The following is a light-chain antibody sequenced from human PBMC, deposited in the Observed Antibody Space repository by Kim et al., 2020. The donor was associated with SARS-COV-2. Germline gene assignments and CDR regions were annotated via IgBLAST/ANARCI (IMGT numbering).Light chain of an antibody. CDR3: QQYNNWSRT. J-gene: IGKJ2*01. V-gene: IGKV3D-15*01. CDR2: GAS. Sequence: IVMTQSPATLSVSPGERATLSCRASQSVSSNLAWYQQKPGQAPRLLIYGASIRATGIPARFSGSGSGTEFTLTISSLQSEDFAVYYCQQYNNWSRTFGKGTKLEI. CDR1: QSVSSN.